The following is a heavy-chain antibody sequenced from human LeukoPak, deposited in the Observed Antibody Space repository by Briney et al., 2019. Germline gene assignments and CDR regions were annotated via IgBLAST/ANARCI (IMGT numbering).Heavy chain of an antibody. J-gene: IGHJ4*02. CDR3: AKPQNVYSSGFDY. Sequence: TGGSLRLSCAASGFTVSSNYMSWVRQAPGKGLEWVSVIYSGGSTYYADSVKGRFTISRDNSKNTLYLQMNSLRAEDTAVYYCAKPQNVYSSGFDYWGQGTLVTVSS. V-gene: IGHV3-66*04. CDR2: IYSGGST. CDR1: GFTVSSNY. D-gene: IGHD6-19*01.